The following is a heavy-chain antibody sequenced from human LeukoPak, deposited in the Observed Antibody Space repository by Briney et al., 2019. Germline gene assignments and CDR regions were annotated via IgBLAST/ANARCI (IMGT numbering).Heavy chain of an antibody. D-gene: IGHD6-6*01. J-gene: IGHJ3*02. CDR2: IYPGDSDT. CDR3: ARRSPAARYAFVI. CDR1: GYSFTSYW. V-gene: IGHV5-51*01. Sequence: GESLKISCKGSGYSFTSYWIGWVRQMPGKGLEWMGIIYPGDSDTTYSPSFQGQVTISGDKSITTAYLRWSSLKASDTAMYYCARRSPAARYAFVIWGQGTMVTVSS.